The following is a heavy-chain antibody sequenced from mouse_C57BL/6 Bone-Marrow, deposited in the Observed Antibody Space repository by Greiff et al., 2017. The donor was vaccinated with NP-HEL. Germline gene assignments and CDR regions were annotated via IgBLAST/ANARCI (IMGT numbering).Heavy chain of an antibody. V-gene: IGHV1-26*01. CDR1: GYTFTDYY. CDR3: ARRGDYYGSSYGDMDY. D-gene: IGHD1-1*01. CDR2: INPNNGGT. Sequence: EVKLVESGPELVKPGASVKISCKASGYTFTDYYMNWVKQSHGKSLEWIGDINPNNGGTSSNQKFKGKATLTVDKSSSTAYMVLRSLTSEDSAVYYCARRGDYYGSSYGDMDYWGQGTSVTVSS. J-gene: IGHJ4*01.